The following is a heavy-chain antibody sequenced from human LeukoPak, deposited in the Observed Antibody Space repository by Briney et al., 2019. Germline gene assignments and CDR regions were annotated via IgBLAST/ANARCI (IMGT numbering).Heavy chain of an antibody. V-gene: IGHV3-23*01. J-gene: IGHJ4*02. CDR1: GFTFSSYA. CDR2: ISGSGGST. D-gene: IGHD3-22*01. CDR3: AKGSYYYDSSGLDY. Sequence: GGSLRLSCAASGFTFSSYAMSWVRQAPGKGLEWVSAISGSGGSTYYADSVKGRFTISRDNSKNTLFLQMNSLRAEDTAVYYCAKGSYYYDSSGLDYWGQGTLVTVSS.